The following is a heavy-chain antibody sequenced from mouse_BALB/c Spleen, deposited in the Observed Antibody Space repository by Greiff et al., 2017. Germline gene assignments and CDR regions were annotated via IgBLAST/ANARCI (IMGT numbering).Heavy chain of an antibody. V-gene: IGHV7-3*02. Sequence: EVKLVESGGGLVQPGGSLRLSCATSGFTFTDYYMSWVRQPPGKALEWLGFIRNKANGYTTEYSASVKGRFTISRDNSQSILYLQMNTLRAEDSATYYCARDITTASWFAYWGQGTLVTVSA. CDR3: ARDITTASWFAY. D-gene: IGHD1-2*01. CDR2: IRNKANGYTT. CDR1: GFTFTDYY. J-gene: IGHJ3*01.